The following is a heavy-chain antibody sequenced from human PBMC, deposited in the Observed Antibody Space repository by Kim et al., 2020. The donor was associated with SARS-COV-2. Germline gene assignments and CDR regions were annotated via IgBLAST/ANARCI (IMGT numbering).Heavy chain of an antibody. V-gene: IGHV1-3*01. J-gene: IGHJ4*02. CDR3: ARDQAYSSGWYVSVEYYFDY. CDR2: INAGNGNT. D-gene: IGHD6-19*01. CDR1: GYTFTSYA. Sequence: ASVKVSCKASGYTFTSYAMHWVRQAPGQRLEWMGWINAGNGNTKYSQKFQGRVTITRDTSASTAYMELSSLRSEDTAVYYCARDQAYSSGWYVSVEYYFDYWGQGTLVTVSS.